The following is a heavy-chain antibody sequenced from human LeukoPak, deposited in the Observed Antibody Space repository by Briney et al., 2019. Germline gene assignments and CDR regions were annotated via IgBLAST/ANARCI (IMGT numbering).Heavy chain of an antibody. D-gene: IGHD3-10*01. CDR1: GGSFSGYY. V-gene: IGHV4-34*01. CDR2: INHSGST. J-gene: IGHJ4*02. CDR3: ARHRVVRGVITRGLDY. Sequence: SETLSLTCAVYGGSFSGYYWSWIRQPPGKGLEWIGEINHSGSTNYNPSLKSRVTISVDTSKNQFSLKLSSVTAADTAVYYCARHRVVRGVITRGLDYWGQGTLVTVSS.